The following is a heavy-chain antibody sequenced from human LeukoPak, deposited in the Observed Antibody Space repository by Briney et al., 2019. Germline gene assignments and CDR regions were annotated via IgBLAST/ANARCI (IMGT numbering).Heavy chain of an antibody. CDR3: TRAVIHLDF. D-gene: IGHD4-11*01. CDR2: IRSKAYGGTT. J-gene: IGHJ4*02. V-gene: IGHV3-49*04. Sequence: GGSLRLSCRASGFNLGDYAMSWVRQAPGKGLEWVAFIRSKAYGGTTEYAASVKGRFTISRDDSESIAYLQMNSLKPEDTAVYYCTRAVIHLDFWGQGTLVTVSS. CDR1: GFNLGDYA.